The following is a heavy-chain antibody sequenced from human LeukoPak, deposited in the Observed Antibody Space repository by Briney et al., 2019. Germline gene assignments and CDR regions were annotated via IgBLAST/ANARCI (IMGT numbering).Heavy chain of an antibody. V-gene: IGHV3-23*01. CDR2: ISGSGGST. Sequence: PGGSLRLSCAASGFTFSSYGMHWVRQAPGKGLEWVSAISGSGGSTYYADSVKGRFTISRDNSKNTLYLQMNSLRAEDTAVYYCAKAGSLAGPFDYWGQGTLVTVSS. D-gene: IGHD2-15*01. J-gene: IGHJ4*02. CDR1: GFTFSSYG. CDR3: AKAGSLAGPFDY.